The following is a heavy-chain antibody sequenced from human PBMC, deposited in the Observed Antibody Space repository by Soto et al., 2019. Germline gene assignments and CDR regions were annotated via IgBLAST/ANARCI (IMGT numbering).Heavy chain of an antibody. J-gene: IGHJ5*02. Sequence: GESLKISCKGSGYSFTSYWIGWVRQMPGKGLEWMGIIYPGDSDTRYSPSFQGQVTISVDKSISTASLKLSSVTAADTAVYYCARSAIFGVVTGGWFDPWGQGTLVTVSS. CDR1: GYSFTSYW. CDR2: IYPGDSDT. CDR3: ARSAIFGVVTGGWFDP. D-gene: IGHD3-3*01. V-gene: IGHV5-51*01.